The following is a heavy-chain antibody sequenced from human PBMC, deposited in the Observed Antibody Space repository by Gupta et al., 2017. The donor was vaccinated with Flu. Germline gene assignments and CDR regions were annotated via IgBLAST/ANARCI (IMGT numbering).Heavy chain of an antibody. V-gene: IGHV3-23*01. CDR2: ISGSGRDS. J-gene: IGHJ5*02. CDR3: AEVRSEGSYRDPGS. Sequence: EVQVLESGGGLVQPGGSLRLSCEASGFNYPRYAMTWVRQGPGKGLEWVASISGSGRDSYFADAVRGRFTLSRDNSKNTVSLQMNSLRADDTATYYCAEVRSEGSYRDPGSWGQGTLVTVSS. D-gene: IGHD3-10*01. CDR1: GFNYPRYA.